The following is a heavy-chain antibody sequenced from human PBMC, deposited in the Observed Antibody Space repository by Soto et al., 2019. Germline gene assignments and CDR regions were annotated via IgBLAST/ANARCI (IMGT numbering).Heavy chain of an antibody. V-gene: IGHV4-31*03. CDR3: ARSVFP. CDR1: GGSISTGGYY. J-gene: IGHJ5*02. CDR2: FYYSGST. Sequence: QVQLQESGPGLVKPSQTLSLTCTVSGGSISTGGYYWNWIRQHPGKGLEWIGYFYYSGSTYYNPSPXSXXTISVNTSKNQFSLQLSSVTAAATAVYYCARSVFPWGQGTLVTVSS.